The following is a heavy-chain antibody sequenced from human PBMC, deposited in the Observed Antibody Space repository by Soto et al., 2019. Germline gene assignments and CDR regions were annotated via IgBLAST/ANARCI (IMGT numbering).Heavy chain of an antibody. CDR3: ARDGGRDSGYSSGWYANWFDP. D-gene: IGHD6-19*01. Sequence: ASVKVSCKASGGTFSSYAISWVLQAPGEGLEWMGGIIPIFGTANYAQKFQGRVTITADKSTSTAYMGLSSLRSEDTAVYYCARDGGRDSGYSSGWYANWFDPWGQGTLVTVS. CDR1: GGTFSSYA. CDR2: IIPIFGTA. J-gene: IGHJ5*02. V-gene: IGHV1-69*06.